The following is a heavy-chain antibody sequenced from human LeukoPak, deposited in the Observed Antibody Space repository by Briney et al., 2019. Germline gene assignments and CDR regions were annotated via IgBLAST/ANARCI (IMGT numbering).Heavy chain of an antibody. CDR2: IRSKANSYAT. V-gene: IGHV3-73*01. J-gene: IGHJ6*02. D-gene: IGHD3-10*01. Sequence: TGGSLKLSCAASGFTFSGSAMHWVRQASGKGLEWVGRIRSKANSYATAYAASVKGRFTISRDDSKNTAYLQMNSLKTEDTAVYYCTSSFMVRGVKDYYYGMDVWGQGTTVTVSS. CDR3: TSSFMVRGVKDYYYGMDV. CDR1: GFTFSGSA.